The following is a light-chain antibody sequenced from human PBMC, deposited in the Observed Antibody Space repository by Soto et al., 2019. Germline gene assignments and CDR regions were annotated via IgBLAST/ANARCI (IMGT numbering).Light chain of an antibody. CDR3: SSYTSSNTVV. Sequence: QSVLTQPASVSGSPGQSIAISCTGTSSDVGGYNYVSWYQQHPGKAPKLMIYDVSARPSGVSNRFSGSKSDNTASLTISGLQAEDDADYYCSSYTSSNTVVFGGGTKLTVL. CDR2: DVS. V-gene: IGLV2-14*01. CDR1: SSDVGGYNY. J-gene: IGLJ2*01.